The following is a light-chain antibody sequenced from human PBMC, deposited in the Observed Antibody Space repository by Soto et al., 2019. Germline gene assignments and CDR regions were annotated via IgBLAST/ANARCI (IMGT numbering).Light chain of an antibody. V-gene: IGKV1-39*01. CDR1: QSISTY. CDR2: AAS. J-gene: IGKJ1*01. Sequence: DIQMTQSPSSLSASVGNRVTITCRASQSISTYLNWYQKKPGKAPNLLIYAASSLQSGVPSRFSGSGSETDFTLTISSLQPEDFATYSCQHSTTWTFGQGTKVDIK. CDR3: QHSTTWT.